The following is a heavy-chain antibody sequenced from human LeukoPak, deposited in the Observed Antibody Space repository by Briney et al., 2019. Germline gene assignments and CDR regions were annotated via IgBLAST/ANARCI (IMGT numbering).Heavy chain of an antibody. CDR1: GFTFSRYG. J-gene: IGHJ4*02. Sequence: GGSLRLSCAASGFTFSRYGMSWVRQAPGKGLEWVSAISGGGCSTYYADSVKGRFTISRDNSKNTLFLQMNSLRAEDTALYYCARDLSYDSSGYYDWGQGTLVTVSS. CDR2: ISGGGCST. V-gene: IGHV3-23*01. D-gene: IGHD3-22*01. CDR3: ARDLSYDSSGYYD.